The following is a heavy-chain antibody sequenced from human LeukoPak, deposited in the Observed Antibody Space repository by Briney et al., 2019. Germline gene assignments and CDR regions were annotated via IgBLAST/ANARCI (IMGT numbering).Heavy chain of an antibody. D-gene: IGHD1-26*01. V-gene: IGHV4-4*07. CDR1: GGSINNYY. CDR2: VYESGST. CDR3: ERVHGGGSNYFDY. J-gene: IGHJ4*02. Sequence: ETLSLTCIVSGGSINNYYWTWIRQPAGKGLEWIGRVYESGSTNYNPSLKSRVTMSVDTSKNQFSLKLSSVTAADTAVYYCERVHGGGSNYFDYWGQGTLVTVSS.